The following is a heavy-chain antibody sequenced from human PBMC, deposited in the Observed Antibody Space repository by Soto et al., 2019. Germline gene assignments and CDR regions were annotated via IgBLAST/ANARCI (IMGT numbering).Heavy chain of an antibody. J-gene: IGHJ5*02. CDR2: IYYSGST. CDR1: GGSISSGGYY. V-gene: IGHV4-31*03. CDR3: ARVKKYWDSSGNWFDP. Sequence: QVQLQESGPGLVKPSQTLSLTCTVSGGSISSGGYYWSWIRQHPGKGLEWIGYIYYSGSTYYNPSPKNRVTRTIDTSKNQFSLKLSSVTAADTAVYYCARVKKYWDSSGNWFDPWGQGTLVTVSS. D-gene: IGHD3-22*01.